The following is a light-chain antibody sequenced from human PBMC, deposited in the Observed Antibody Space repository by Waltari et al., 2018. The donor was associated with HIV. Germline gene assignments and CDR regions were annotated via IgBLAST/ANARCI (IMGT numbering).Light chain of an antibody. Sequence: SALTQPASVSGSLGQSVTISCTGATRDIGDFVSWYQQLPGRPPQLLFSVVHLRASGISPRLFASKSGATASLTISRLQADDEGCYYCSSTADLESVTFGGGT. CDR3: SSTADLESVT. CDR1: TRDIGDF. CDR2: VVH. J-gene: IGLJ2*01. V-gene: IGLV2-14*03.